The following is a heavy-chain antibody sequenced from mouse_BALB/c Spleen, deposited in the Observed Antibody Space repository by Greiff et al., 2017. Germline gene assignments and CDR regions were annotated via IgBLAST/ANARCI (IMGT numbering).Heavy chain of an antibody. D-gene: IGHD2-4*01. CDR2: IYPGDGDT. CDR3: ARKNYEAWFAY. CDR1: GYAFSSYW. Sequence: VHLVESGAELVRPGSSVKISCKASGYAFSSYWMNWVKQRPGQGLEWIGQIYPGDGDTNYNGKFKGKATLTADKSSSTAYMQLSSLTSEDSAVYFCARKNYEAWFAYWGQGTLVTVSA. J-gene: IGHJ3*01. V-gene: IGHV1-80*01.